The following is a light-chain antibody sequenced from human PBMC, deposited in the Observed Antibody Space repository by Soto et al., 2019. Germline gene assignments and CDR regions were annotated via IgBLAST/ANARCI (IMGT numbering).Light chain of an antibody. Sequence: EIVLTQSPATLSLSPGESATPSCRASRSVSNYLAWYQQKPGQAPRLLIYDASSRPTDIPARFSGSGSGTDFTLTISSLEPEDFALYYCQQRSNWPITFGQGTRLENK. CDR1: RSVSNY. V-gene: IGKV3-11*01. CDR3: QQRSNWPIT. J-gene: IGKJ5*01. CDR2: DAS.